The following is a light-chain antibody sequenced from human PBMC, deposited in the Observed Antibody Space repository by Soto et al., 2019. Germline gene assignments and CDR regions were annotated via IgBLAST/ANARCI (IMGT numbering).Light chain of an antibody. CDR1: QSVSSY. CDR2: DAS. CDR3: QQRSNWPPVT. J-gene: IGKJ4*01. Sequence: EIVLTQSPSTLSFSPLERSTLSCRASQSVSSYLAWYQQKPGQAPRLLIYDASNRATGIPARFSGSGSGTDFTLTISSLEPEDFAVYYCQQRSNWPPVTFGGGTKVDIK. V-gene: IGKV3-11*01.